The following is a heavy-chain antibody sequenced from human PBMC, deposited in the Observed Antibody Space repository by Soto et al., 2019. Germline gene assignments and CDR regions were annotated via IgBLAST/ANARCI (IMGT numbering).Heavy chain of an antibody. CDR1: GGFISSSSYY. Sequence: PSETLSLTCNVFGGFISSSSYYWGWIRQPPGKGLEWIGIIDYSGNTYYDPSLKSRITISVDTSKNQFSLRLSSVTAADTAVYYCARRKGGGYYSYGMDVWGPGTTVT. V-gene: IGHV4-39*01. J-gene: IGHJ6*02. D-gene: IGHD3-16*01. CDR2: IDYSGNT. CDR3: ARRKGGGYYSYGMDV.